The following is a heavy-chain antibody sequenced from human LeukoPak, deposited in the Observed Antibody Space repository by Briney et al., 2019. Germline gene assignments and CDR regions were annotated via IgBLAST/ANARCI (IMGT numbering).Heavy chain of an antibody. CDR1: GYTFTSYD. CDR2: MNPNSGNT. Sequence: ASVKVSCKASGYTFTSYDINWVRQATGQGLEWMGWMNPNSGNTGYAQKFQGRVTMTRNTSISTAYMELSSLRSEDTAVYYCARATFSSWSRWFDPWGQGTLVTVSS. D-gene: IGHD6-13*01. V-gene: IGHV1-8*01. CDR3: ARATFSSWSRWFDP. J-gene: IGHJ5*02.